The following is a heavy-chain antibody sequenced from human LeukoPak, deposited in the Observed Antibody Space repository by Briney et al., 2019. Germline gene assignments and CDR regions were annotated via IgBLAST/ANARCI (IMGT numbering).Heavy chain of an antibody. V-gene: IGHV4-34*01. Sequence: PSETLSLTCAVYGGSFSGYYWSWIRQPPGKGLEWIGETNHSGSTNYNPSLKSRVTISVDTSKNQFSLKLSSVTAADTAVYYCARVVATIRSKWFDPWGQGTLVTVSS. J-gene: IGHJ5*02. CDR1: GGSFSGYY. D-gene: IGHD5-12*01. CDR2: TNHSGST. CDR3: ARVVATIRSKWFDP.